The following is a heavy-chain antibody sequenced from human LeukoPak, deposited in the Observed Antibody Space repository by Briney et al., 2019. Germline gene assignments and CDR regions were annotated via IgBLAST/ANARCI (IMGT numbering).Heavy chain of an antibody. CDR3: VWEDTAMVTDY. Sequence: ASVKVSCKASGYTFTSYYMHWVRQAPGQGLEWMGIINPSGGSTSYAQKFQGRVTMTRDTSTSTVYMELSGLRSEDTAVYYCVWEDTAMVTDYWGQGTLVTVSS. J-gene: IGHJ4*02. CDR2: INPSGGST. V-gene: IGHV1-46*01. D-gene: IGHD5-18*01. CDR1: GYTFTSYY.